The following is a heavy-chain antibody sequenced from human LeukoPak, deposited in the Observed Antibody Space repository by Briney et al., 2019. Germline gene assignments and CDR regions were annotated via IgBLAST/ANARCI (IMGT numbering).Heavy chain of an antibody. Sequence: GGSLRLSCAASGFTFDDYAMHWVRQAPGKGLEWVSGISWNSGGIGYADSVKGRFTISRDNAKNSLYLQMNSLRAEDTALYYCAKDISGELHLFDYWGQGTLVTVSS. CDR3: AKDISGELHLFDY. D-gene: IGHD1-26*01. CDR1: GFTFDDYA. CDR2: ISWNSGGI. V-gene: IGHV3-9*01. J-gene: IGHJ4*02.